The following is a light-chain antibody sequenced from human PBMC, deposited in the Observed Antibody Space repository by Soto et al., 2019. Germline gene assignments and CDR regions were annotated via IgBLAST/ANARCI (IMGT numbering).Light chain of an antibody. J-gene: IGKJ4*01. V-gene: IGKV3-20*01. CDR3: HQYGSSPLT. CDR1: QSVSSSY. Sequence: EIVLTQSPGTLSLSPGERATLSCRASQSVSSSYLAWYQQKPGQAPRLLIYGASSRATGIPDRFSGSGSGTAFTLTISRLEPEDFAVYFCHQYGSSPLTFGGGTNMEIK. CDR2: GAS.